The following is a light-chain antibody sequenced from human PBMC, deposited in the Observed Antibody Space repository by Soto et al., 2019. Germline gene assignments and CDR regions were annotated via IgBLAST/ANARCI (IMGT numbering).Light chain of an antibody. CDR3: CLYIGATTYV. Sequence: QSVLAQPAAVSWSPGPSITISCTGTSGFVGSFSLVSWYQQHPGKAPKVMISESHRRPSGVPDRFSGSTSVNSASLTIYWLQDDDEADYYCCLYIGATTYVFGTGPKVTVL. CDR1: SGFVGSFSL. J-gene: IGLJ1*01. CDR2: ESH. V-gene: IGLV2-23*01.